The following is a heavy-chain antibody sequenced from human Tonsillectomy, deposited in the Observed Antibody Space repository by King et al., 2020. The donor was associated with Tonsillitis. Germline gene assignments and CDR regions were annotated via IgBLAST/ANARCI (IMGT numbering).Heavy chain of an antibody. D-gene: IGHD2-2*01. J-gene: IGHJ4*02. CDR2: IYYSGST. CDR1: GGSISSYY. Sequence: VQLQESGPGLVKPSETLSLTCTVSGGSISSYYWSWLRQPPGKGLEWIGYIYYSGSTNYNPSLKSRVTISVDTSKNQFSLKLSSVTAADTAVYYCAGLLGYCSSTSCSGFDYWGQGTLVTVSS. V-gene: IGHV4-59*01. CDR3: AGLLGYCSSTSCSGFDY.